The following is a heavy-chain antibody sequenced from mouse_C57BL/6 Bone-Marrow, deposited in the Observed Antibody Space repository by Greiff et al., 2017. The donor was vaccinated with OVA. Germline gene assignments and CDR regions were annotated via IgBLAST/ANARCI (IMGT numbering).Heavy chain of an antibody. V-gene: IGHV1-64*01. CDR2: IHPNSGST. J-gene: IGHJ2*01. CDR3: ARPHYYGSSYVGYFDY. D-gene: IGHD1-1*01. CDR1: GYTFTSYW. Sequence: QVQLKQPGAELVKPGASVKLSCKASGYTFTSYWMHWVKQRPGQGLEWIGMIHPNSGSTNYNEKFKSKATLTVDKSSSTAYMQLSSLTSEDSAVYYCARPHYYGSSYVGYFDYWGQGTTLTVSS.